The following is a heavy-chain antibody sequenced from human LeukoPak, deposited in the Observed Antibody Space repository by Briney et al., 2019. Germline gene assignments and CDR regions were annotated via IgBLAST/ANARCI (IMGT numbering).Heavy chain of an antibody. J-gene: IGHJ4*02. CDR1: GFTFSSYS. D-gene: IGHD5-24*01. V-gene: IGHV3-48*02. Sequence: GGSLRLSCAASGFTFSSYSMNWVRQAPGKGLEWVSYISSYSGTISYADSVKGRFAISRDNAKNSLYLQMNSLRDEDTAIYYCAREMAYWGQGTLVTVSS. CDR3: AREMAY. CDR2: ISSYSGTI.